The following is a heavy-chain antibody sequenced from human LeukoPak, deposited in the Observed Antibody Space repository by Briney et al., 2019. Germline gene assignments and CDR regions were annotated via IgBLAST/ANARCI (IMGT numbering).Heavy chain of an antibody. V-gene: IGHV3-74*01. CDR3: ARFGWVPPAHFDY. CDR1: GFTLSNYW. J-gene: IGHJ4*02. D-gene: IGHD3-10*01. Sequence: GGSLRLSCAASGFTLSNYWMHWVRQAPGQGLVWVSHINTDGTTTNYADSVKGRFTISRDTAKNTLYLQMNSLRAEDTAVYYCARFGWVPPAHFDYWGQGALVTVSS. CDR2: INTDGTTT.